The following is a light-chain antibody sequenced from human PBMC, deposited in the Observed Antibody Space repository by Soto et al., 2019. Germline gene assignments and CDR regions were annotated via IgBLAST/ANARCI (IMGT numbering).Light chain of an antibody. CDR3: QQYDNWPLT. Sequence: EIVMTQSPATLSVSPGERATLSCRASQSVNNNLAWYQHKPGQAPRLLIFGASTRAPDIPARFSGSGSGTEFTLTISSLQSEDFAIFYCQQYDNWPLTFGPGTKVDIK. J-gene: IGKJ3*01. CDR1: QSVNNN. V-gene: IGKV3-15*01. CDR2: GAS.